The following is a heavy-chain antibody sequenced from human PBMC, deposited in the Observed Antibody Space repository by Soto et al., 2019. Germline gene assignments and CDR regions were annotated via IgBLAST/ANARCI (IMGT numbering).Heavy chain of an antibody. Sequence: ASVTVSCNASGYTLTSYYLNWGRQAPGQGPEWMRIINPRGGITNDPQNFQARLTTTIETHTSTGYMELSSLRSEDTAVYYCARGISTTRYYYYYGMDVWGQGTTVTVSS. CDR1: GYTLTSYY. CDR3: ARGISTTRYYYYYGMDV. J-gene: IGHJ6*02. V-gene: IGHV1-46*01. CDR2: INPRGGIT. D-gene: IGHD2-2*01.